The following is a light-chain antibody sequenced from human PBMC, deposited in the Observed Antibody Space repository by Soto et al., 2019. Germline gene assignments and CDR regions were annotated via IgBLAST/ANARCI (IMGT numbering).Light chain of an antibody. J-gene: IGKJ1*01. V-gene: IGKV3-20*01. CDR3: QQYISSPLT. Sequence: EIVLTQSPATLSLSPGERATLSCRASPSVTNYLAWYQQKPGQPPRLLIYGAFNRATGIPDRFSASGSGTDFTLTISRLEPEDFAVYYCQQYISSPLTFGQGTKVDIK. CDR2: GAF. CDR1: PSVTNY.